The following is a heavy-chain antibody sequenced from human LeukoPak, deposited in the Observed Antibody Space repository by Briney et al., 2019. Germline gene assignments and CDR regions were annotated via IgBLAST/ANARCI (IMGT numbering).Heavy chain of an antibody. D-gene: IGHD6-13*01. Sequence: SGPALVKPTQTLTLTCTFSGFSLSTSGMCGSWIRQPPGKALEWLARSDWDDDKYYSTSLKTRLTISKDTSKNQVVLTMTNMDPVDTATYYCARIKAAAGTPYFDYWGQGTLVTVSS. CDR1: GFSLSTSGMC. CDR3: ARIKAAAGTPYFDY. CDR2: SDWDDDK. V-gene: IGHV2-70*11. J-gene: IGHJ4*02.